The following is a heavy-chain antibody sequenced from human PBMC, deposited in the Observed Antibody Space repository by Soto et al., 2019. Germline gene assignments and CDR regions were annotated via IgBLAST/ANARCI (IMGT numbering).Heavy chain of an antibody. Sequence: KVSCKASGGTFSSYAISWVRQAPGQGLEWMGGIIPIFGTANYAQKFQGRVTITADESTSTAYMELSSLRSEDTAVYYCARGGNAVNNYWYFDLWGRGTLGTSPQ. V-gene: IGHV1-69*01. CDR2: IIPIFGTA. CDR1: GGTFSSYA. J-gene: IGHJ2*01. CDR3: ARGGNAVNNYWYFDL. D-gene: IGHD1-1*01.